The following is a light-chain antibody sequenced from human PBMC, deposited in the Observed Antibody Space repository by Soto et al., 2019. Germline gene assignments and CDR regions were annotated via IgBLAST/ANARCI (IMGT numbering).Light chain of an antibody. CDR2: DVT. J-gene: IGLJ1*01. Sequence: QSALTQPRSVSGSPGQSVSISCTGTSSDVGGYNYVSWYQHHPGKAPTVMIYDVTKRPSGVPDRFSGSKSGNTASLTISGLQGEDEADYYCSSYTSSSTYVFGTGTKVTVL. V-gene: IGLV2-11*01. CDR1: SSDVGGYNY. CDR3: SSYTSSSTYV.